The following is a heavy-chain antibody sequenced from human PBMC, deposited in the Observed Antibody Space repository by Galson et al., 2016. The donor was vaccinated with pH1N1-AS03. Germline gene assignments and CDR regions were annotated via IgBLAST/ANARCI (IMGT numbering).Heavy chain of an antibody. Sequence: SLRLSCAASGFTFSSYAMSWVRQAPGKGLEWVSAISGRGDSTYYADSVKGRFTISRGNSKNTLYLQMNSLRAEDPAVYYCAKDKSYGDYPSWFDPWGQGTLVTVSS. D-gene: IGHD4-17*01. J-gene: IGHJ5*02. CDR2: ISGRGDST. CDR1: GFTFSSYA. CDR3: AKDKSYGDYPSWFDP. V-gene: IGHV3-23*01.